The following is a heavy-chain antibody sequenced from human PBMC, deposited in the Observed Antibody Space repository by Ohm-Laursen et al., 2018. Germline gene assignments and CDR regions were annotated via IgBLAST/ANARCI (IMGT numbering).Heavy chain of an antibody. Sequence: GSLRLSCTASGFTFSTSAMSWVRQAPGKGLEWVSTISGSSGSTSYADSVKGRFTISRDNSKNTLYLQMSSLRAEDTAVYYCAKRYQMLYILDAFDIWGQGTMVTVSS. CDR3: AKRYQMLYILDAFDI. J-gene: IGHJ3*02. D-gene: IGHD2-2*02. CDR1: GFTFSTSA. V-gene: IGHV3-23*01. CDR2: ISGSSGST.